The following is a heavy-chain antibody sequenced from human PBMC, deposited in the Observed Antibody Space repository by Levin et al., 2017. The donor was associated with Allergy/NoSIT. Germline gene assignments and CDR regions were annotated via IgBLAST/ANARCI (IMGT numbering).Heavy chain of an antibody. D-gene: IGHD5-18*01. V-gene: IGHV3-74*01. CDR2: INSDGSST. J-gene: IGHJ6*02. CDR1: GFTFISYW. CDR3: ARVKGYSYGSYYYYYGMDV. Sequence: SCASSGFTFISYWMHWVRQAPGKGLVWVSRINSDGSSTSYADSVKGRFTISRDNAKNTLYLQMNSLRAEDTAVYYCARVKGYSYGSYYYYYGMDVWGQGTTVTVSS.